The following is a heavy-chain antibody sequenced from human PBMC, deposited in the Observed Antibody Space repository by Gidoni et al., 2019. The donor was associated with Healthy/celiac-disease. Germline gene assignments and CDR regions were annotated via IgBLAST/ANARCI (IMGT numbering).Heavy chain of an antibody. CDR3: AWSWGGSYPIDY. CDR1: GGTFSSYA. Sequence: QVQLVQSGAEVKKPGSSVKVSCKASGGTFSSYAISWVRQAPGQGLEWMGRIIPILGIANYAQKFQGRVTITADKSTSTAYMELSSLRSEDTAVYYCAWSWGGSYPIDYWGQGTLVTVSS. CDR2: IIPILGIA. J-gene: IGHJ4*02. D-gene: IGHD1-26*01. V-gene: IGHV1-69*04.